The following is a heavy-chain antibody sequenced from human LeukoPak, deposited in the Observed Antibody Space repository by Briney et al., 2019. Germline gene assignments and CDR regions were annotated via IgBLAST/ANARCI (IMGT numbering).Heavy chain of an antibody. CDR2: IFYSGSS. CDR1: GGSVSSSSYY. CDR3: ARPSIYDSTLYFDY. J-gene: IGHJ4*02. Sequence: SETLSLTCTVSGGSVSSSSYYWGWIRQPPGKGLEGIGSIFYSGSSYYNPSLKGRGTISLDTSKNQFSLKLNSVTAADTAMYYCARPSIYDSTLYFDYWGLGTLVTVSS. V-gene: IGHV4-39*07. D-gene: IGHD3-3*01.